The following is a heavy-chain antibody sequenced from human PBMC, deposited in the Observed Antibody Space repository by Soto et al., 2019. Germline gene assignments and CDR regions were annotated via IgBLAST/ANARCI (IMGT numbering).Heavy chain of an antibody. CDR2: IYYSGST. V-gene: IGHV4-39*01. J-gene: IGHJ4*02. CDR3: ARFFGGSCDY. Sequence: QLQLQESGPGLVKPSETLSLTCTVSGGSISSSSYYWGWIRQPPGKGLEWIGSIYYSGSTYYNPSRKSRVTISVDTSKNQFSLKLSSVTAADTAVYYCARFFGGSCDYWGQGTLVTVSS. D-gene: IGHD2-15*01. CDR1: GGSISSSSYY.